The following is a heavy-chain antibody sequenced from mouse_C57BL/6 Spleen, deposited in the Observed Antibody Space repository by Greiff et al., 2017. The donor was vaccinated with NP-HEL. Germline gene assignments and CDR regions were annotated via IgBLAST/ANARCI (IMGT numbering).Heavy chain of an antibody. V-gene: IGHV1-15*01. Sequence: VQLQQSGAELVRPGASVTLSCKASGYTFTDYEMHWVKQTPVHGLEWIGAIDPETGGTAYNQKFKGKAILTADKSSSTAYMELRSLTSEDSAVYYCTRDGRSRFADWGQGTLVTVSA. J-gene: IGHJ3*01. CDR2: IDPETGGT. CDR3: TRDGRSRFAD. D-gene: IGHD1-1*01. CDR1: GYTFTDYE.